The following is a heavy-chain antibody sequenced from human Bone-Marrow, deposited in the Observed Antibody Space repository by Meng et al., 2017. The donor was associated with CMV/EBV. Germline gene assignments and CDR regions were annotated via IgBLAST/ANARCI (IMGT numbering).Heavy chain of an antibody. V-gene: IGHV3-48*04. J-gene: IGHJ6*02. Sequence: GGSLRLSCAASGFTFSSYSMNWVRQAPGKGLEWVSYISSSSSTIYYADSVKGRFTISRDNAKNSLYLKMNTLRAENTVVYYCGKGEQLVVYCMDAWGQGTTVTFSS. CDR2: ISSSSSTI. CDR3: GKGEQLVVYCMDA. CDR1: GFTFSSYS. D-gene: IGHD6-6*01.